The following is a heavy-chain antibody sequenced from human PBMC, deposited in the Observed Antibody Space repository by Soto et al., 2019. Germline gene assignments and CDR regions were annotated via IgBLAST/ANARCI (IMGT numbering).Heavy chain of an antibody. V-gene: IGHV3-21*06. CDR3: ARESEDLTSNLDY. J-gene: IGHJ4*02. CDR1: GFTFTRYS. Sequence: VGSLRLSCAASGFTFTRYSMNWVRQAPGKGLEWVSSISSTTNYIYYGDSMKGRFTISRDNAKNSLYLEMNSLRAEDTAVYYCARESEDLTSNLDYWGQGTLVTVSS. CDR2: ISSTTNYI.